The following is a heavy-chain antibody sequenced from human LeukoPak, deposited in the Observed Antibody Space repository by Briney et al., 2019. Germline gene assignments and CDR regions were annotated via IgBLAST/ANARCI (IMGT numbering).Heavy chain of an antibody. V-gene: IGHV3-23*01. CDR2: IRGNGGST. D-gene: IGHD2-2*01. Sequence: GGSLRLSCAASGFTFSTYAMTWVRQAPGKGLEWVSTIRGNGGSTYYADSVKGRFTIARDNSKNTLYLQMNSLRAEDTAVYYCAKRGSGERYCSGSNCHYYFDYWGQGTLVTVSS. J-gene: IGHJ4*02. CDR1: GFTFSTYA. CDR3: AKRGSGERYCSGSNCHYYFDY.